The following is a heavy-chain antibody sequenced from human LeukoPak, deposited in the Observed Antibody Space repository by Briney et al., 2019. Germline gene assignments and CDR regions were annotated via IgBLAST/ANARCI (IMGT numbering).Heavy chain of an antibody. D-gene: IGHD2-2*01. J-gene: IGHJ4*02. Sequence: GGSLRLSCAASGFTFSSYSMSWVRQAPGKGLEWVSTVGGSGETTFYADSVKGRFTISRDNSRNTLYLQMNSLRAEDTALYHCAKGGTASCYARIDSWGQGTLVTVSS. CDR1: GFTFSSYS. V-gene: IGHV3-23*01. CDR3: AKGGTASCYARIDS. CDR2: VGGSGETT.